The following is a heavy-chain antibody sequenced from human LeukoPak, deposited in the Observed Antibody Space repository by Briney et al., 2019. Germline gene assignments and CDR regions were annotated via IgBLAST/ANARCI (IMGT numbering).Heavy chain of an antibody. Sequence: GESLKISCKGSGYSFTSYWIGWVRQMPGKGLEWMGIIYPGDSDTRYSPSFQGQVTISADKSISTAYLQWSSLKASDTAMYYCARAITMVRGVFDAFDIWGQGTMVTVSS. CDR2: IYPGDSDT. CDR3: ARAITMVRGVFDAFDI. CDR1: GYSFTSYW. J-gene: IGHJ3*02. V-gene: IGHV5-51*01. D-gene: IGHD3-10*01.